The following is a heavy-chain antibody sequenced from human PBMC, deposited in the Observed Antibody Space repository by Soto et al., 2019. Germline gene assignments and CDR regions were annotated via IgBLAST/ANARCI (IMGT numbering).Heavy chain of an antibody. CDR2: TTANNDDT. V-gene: IGHV1-18*04. D-gene: IGHD2-21*02. Sequence: QVHLVQSGSEVKEPGASVKVSCKASGYIFTHYGISWVRQAPGQGLEWMAWTTANNDDTNYATKLQDRVTLTTDTSTCTAYMELRSLRSDDTAVYYCARDERGTCSGTDCYYFDYWGQGTLVTVS. CDR3: ARDERGTCSGTDCYYFDY. CDR1: GYIFTHYG. J-gene: IGHJ4*02.